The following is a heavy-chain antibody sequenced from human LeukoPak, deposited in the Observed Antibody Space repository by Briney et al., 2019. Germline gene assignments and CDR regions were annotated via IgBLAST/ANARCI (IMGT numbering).Heavy chain of an antibody. J-gene: IGHJ6*03. V-gene: IGHV4-34*01. D-gene: IGHD2-2*01. CDR3: AREVVVVPDPYYYYMDV. Sequence: SETLSLTCAVYGGSFSGYYWSWIRQPPRKGLEWIGEINHSGSTNYNPSLKSRVTISVDTSKNQFSLKLSSVTAADTAVYYCAREVVVVPDPYYYYMDVWGKGTTVTVSS. CDR2: INHSGST. CDR1: GGSFSGYY.